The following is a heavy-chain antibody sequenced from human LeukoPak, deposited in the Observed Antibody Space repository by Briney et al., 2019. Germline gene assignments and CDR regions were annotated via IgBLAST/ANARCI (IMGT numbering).Heavy chain of an antibody. V-gene: IGHV4-34*01. D-gene: IGHD6-13*01. CDR1: GGSFSGYY. CDR2: INHSGST. Sequence: ASETLSLTCAVYGGSFSGYYWSWIRQPPGKGLEWIGEINHSGSTNYNPSLKSRVAISVDTSKNQFSLKLSSVTAADTAVYYCARRSIAAHWYFDLWGRGTLVTVSS. J-gene: IGHJ2*01. CDR3: ARRSIAAHWYFDL.